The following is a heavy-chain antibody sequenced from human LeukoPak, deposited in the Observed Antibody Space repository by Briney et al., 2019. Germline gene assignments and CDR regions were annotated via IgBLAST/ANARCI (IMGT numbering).Heavy chain of an antibody. CDR3: ARVEGISATTGD. J-gene: IGHJ4*02. Sequence: GASVKVSCKASGYTFTDYYIHWVRQASGQGLEWVGYIKPNSGDTNYAQKFQGRVTMTRDTSISTAYMEVSSLTSDDTALYYCARVEGISATTGDWGQGTLVTVSS. V-gene: IGHV1-2*02. CDR2: IKPNSGDT. D-gene: IGHD1-20*01. CDR1: GYTFTDYY.